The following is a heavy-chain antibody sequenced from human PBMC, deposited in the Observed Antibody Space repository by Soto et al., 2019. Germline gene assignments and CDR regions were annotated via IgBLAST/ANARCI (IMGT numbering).Heavy chain of an antibody. CDR3: TRGGIAPGYGLNV. Sequence: EVQLVESAGGFVQPGGSLRLSCAASGFTFSSYDMHWVRQGPGKGLEWVSNIGTADGTYYAGSVKGRFTISREDAKNSLYLQMNSLRVEDTAVFYCTRGGIAPGYGLNVWGLGTTVTVSS. CDR2: IGTADGT. V-gene: IGHV3-13*01. D-gene: IGHD6-25*01. J-gene: IGHJ6*02. CDR1: GFTFSSYD.